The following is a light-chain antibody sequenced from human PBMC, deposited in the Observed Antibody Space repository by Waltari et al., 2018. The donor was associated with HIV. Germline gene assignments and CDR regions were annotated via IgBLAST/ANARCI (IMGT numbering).Light chain of an antibody. Sequence: DIVMTQVPDSLAVSLGERATIHCNSSQSLLYRSNSKNCVAWYKQKPGQPPTFLLYWASAREGVSEQFGGSGSGTHFTLTIDSLQEEDVAVYYCQQYLTIPYTFGQGTKLEIK. J-gene: IGKJ2*01. V-gene: IGKV4-1*01. CDR1: QSLLYRSNSKNC. CDR3: QQYLTIPYT. CDR2: WAS.